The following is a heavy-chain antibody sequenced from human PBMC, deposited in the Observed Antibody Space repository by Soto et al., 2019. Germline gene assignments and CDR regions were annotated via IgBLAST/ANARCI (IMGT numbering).Heavy chain of an antibody. CDR3: ARSEQHCSSTSCYRHYYYYGMDV. J-gene: IGHJ6*02. CDR2: IIPIFGTA. Sequence: SVKVSCKASGGTFSSYAISWVRQAPGQGLEWMGGIIPIFGTANYAQKFQGRVTITADKSTSTAYMELSSLRSEDTAVYYCARSEQHCSSTSCYRHYYYYGMDVWGQGTTVTVSS. D-gene: IGHD2-2*02. CDR1: GGTFSSYA. V-gene: IGHV1-69*06.